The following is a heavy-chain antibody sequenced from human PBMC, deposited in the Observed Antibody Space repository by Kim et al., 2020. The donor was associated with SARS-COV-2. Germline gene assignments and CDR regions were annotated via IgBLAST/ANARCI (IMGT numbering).Heavy chain of an antibody. J-gene: IGHJ6*02. CDR2: INPKSGGP. D-gene: IGHD2-8*01. CDR1: GYRFSDYY. CDR3: ARNGGGMGV. V-gene: IGHV1-2*02. Sequence: ASVKVSCKASGYRFSDYYMHWVRQAPGQGLEWMGWINPKSGGPNYAQKFQGRVTMTRDTSISTAYMELSRLTSDDTAVYYCARNGGGMGVWGQGTTVTVSS.